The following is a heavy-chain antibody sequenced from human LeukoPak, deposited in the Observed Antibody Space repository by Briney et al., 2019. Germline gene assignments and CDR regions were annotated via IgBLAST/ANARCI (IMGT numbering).Heavy chain of an antibody. CDR1: GFTFSTYW. J-gene: IGHJ4*02. CDR3: ARDSIAVAGREYY. V-gene: IGHV3-7*01. CDR2: TKPDGSET. Sequence: GGSLRLSCAASGFTFSTYWMTWIRQAPEKGLEWVASTKPDGSETYYVDSVRGRFTISRDNAKNSLYLQMNSLRAEDTAVYYCARDSIAVAGREYYWGQGTLVTVSS. D-gene: IGHD6-19*01.